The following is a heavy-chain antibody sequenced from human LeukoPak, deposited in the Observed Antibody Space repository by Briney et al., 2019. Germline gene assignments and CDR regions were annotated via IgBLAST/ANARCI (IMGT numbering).Heavy chain of an antibody. J-gene: IGHJ5*02. CDR2: RYLSGDT. CDR3: VRERYHYDDIGYSAPGWFNP. CDR1: VYSINSGYY. V-gene: IGHV4-38-2*01. Sequence: WETLTLTCAVSVYSINSGYYWGWIRQPPGKGLEWIGTRYLSGDTYYNPSLKSRVTISVDTSKNQFSLKLSSVTAADTAVYYCVRERYHYDDIGYSAPGWFNPCGQGTLVTVSS. D-gene: IGHD3-22*01.